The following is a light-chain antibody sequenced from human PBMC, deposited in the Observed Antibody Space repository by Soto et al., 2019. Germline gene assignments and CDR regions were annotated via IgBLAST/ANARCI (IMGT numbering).Light chain of an antibody. Sequence: MTQSHSTMSGSVGERSPITGRASQPIPPLAWYQQKPGQATRLLIYGASSRATGIPDRFSGSGSGTDFTLTISSLQPDDFATYYCQRYATYSPTVGKGTKVDIK. CDR1: QPIPP. V-gene: IGKV3D-15*01. CDR2: GAS. CDR3: QRYATYSPT. J-gene: IGKJ1*01.